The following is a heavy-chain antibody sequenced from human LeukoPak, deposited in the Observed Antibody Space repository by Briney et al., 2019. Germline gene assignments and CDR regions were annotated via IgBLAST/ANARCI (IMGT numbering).Heavy chain of an antibody. V-gene: IGHV4-59*08. D-gene: IGHD1-26*01. CDR2: IFYSGNT. CDR3: ARLAAISGSDYPDD. Sequence: SETLSLTCTVSGVSISSYYWSWIRQPPGKGLEWIGYIFYSGNTIYNPSLRSRVTISADTSKDHFSLRLRSVTAADTAVYYCARLAAISGSDYPDDWGQGTLVTVSS. J-gene: IGHJ4*02. CDR1: GVSISSYY.